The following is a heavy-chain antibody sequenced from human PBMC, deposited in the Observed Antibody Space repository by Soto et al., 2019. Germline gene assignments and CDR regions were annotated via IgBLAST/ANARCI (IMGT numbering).Heavy chain of an antibody. V-gene: IGHV3-30*18. D-gene: IGHD6-13*01. J-gene: IGHJ5*02. CDR3: AKDSSVTAAGSGGWFDP. CDR2: ISFDGGNQ. CDR1: GFDFNTYG. Sequence: QVQLVQSGGGVVQPGRSLRLSCAASGFDFNTYGLHWVRKAPGKGLEWVACISFDGGNQYYADSVKGRFTISRDKSNNPLYLQMNSLGAEDTATYYCAKDSSVTAAGSGGWFDPWGQGTLVIVSS.